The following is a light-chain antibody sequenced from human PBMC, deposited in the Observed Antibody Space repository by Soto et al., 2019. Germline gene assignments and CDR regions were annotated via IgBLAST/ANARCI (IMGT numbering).Light chain of an antibody. CDR3: QQRSNWPGT. CDR2: DAS. V-gene: IGKV3-11*01. CDR1: QSVSSY. J-gene: IGKJ1*01. Sequence: ESVLTQSPGTLSLSPGERATLSCRASQSVSSYLAWYQQKPGQAPRLLIYDASNRATGIPARFSGSGSGTDFTLTISSLEPEDFAVYYCQQRSNWPGTFGQGTKVDI.